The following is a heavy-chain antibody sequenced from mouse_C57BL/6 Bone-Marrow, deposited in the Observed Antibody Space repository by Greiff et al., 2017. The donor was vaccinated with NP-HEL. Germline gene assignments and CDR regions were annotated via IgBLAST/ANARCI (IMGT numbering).Heavy chain of an antibody. CDR2: INPNNGGT. CDR3: ARDGVYYDGSSSRPNYWYFDV. J-gene: IGHJ1*03. Sequence: VQLQQSGPELVKPGASVKMSCKASGYTFTDYNMHWVKQSHGKSLEWIGYINPNNGGTSYNQKFKGKATLTVHKSSSTAYMELRSLTSEDSAVYYCARDGVYYDGSSSRPNYWYFDVWGTGTTVTVSS. V-gene: IGHV1-22*01. D-gene: IGHD1-1*01. CDR1: GYTFTDYN.